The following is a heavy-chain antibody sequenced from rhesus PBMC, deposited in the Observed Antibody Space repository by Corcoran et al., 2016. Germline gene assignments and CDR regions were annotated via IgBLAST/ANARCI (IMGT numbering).Heavy chain of an antibody. Sequence: QVQLQQSGPGLVKPSEPLSLTCTFSGDSFNSFCCSWLRQSPGKGQEWFGEVDGKTGRSNYNPSLKSRVTISREASKTQVSLKVNSMTAADAAIYYCARWTWQLRDAFDFWGRGLRVTVSP. CDR1: GDSFNSFC. V-gene: IGHV4-80*01. CDR3: ARWTWQLRDAFDF. J-gene: IGHJ3*01. CDR2: VDGKTGRS. D-gene: IGHD1-44*01.